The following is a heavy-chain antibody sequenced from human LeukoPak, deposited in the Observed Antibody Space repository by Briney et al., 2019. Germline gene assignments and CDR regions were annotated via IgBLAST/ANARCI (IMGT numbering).Heavy chain of an antibody. Sequence: TSETLSLTCTVSGGSISSYYWSWIRQPAGKGLEWIGRIYTSGSTNYNPSLKSRVTISVDTSKNQFSLKLSSVTAADTAVYYCARGPMKAYYDSSGYRYYYYYYMDVWGKGTTVTVSS. V-gene: IGHV4-4*07. CDR2: IYTSGST. CDR3: ARGPMKAYYDSSGYRYYYYYYMDV. J-gene: IGHJ6*03. D-gene: IGHD3-22*01. CDR1: GGSISSYY.